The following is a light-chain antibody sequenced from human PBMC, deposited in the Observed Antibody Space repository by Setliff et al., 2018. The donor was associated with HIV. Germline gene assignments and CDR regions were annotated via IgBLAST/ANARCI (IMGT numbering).Light chain of an antibody. V-gene: IGLV2-11*01. J-gene: IGLJ1*01. Sequence: QSVLTQPRSVSGSPGQSVTISCTGTASDIGNYKYVSWYQQHPKKAPKLILYDVSQRPSGVPDRFSGSKSGNTASLTISGLQAEDEGDYYCCSYAGTYTSLYVFGTGTKVTVL. CDR3: CSYAGTYTSLYV. CDR1: ASDIGNYKY. CDR2: DVS.